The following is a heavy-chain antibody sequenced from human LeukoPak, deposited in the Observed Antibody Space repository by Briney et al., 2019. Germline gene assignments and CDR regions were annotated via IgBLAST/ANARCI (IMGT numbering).Heavy chain of an antibody. J-gene: IGHJ4*02. CDR1: GYTFTGYY. V-gene: IGHV1-2*02. CDR3: AREGHSRDGYNFNDY. CDR2: INPNSGGT. Sequence: ASVKVSCKPSGYTFTGYYMHWLRQAPGQGLEWMGWINPNSGGTNYAQNFQGTVTMTRDTSISKPYMALSRLRSDDTAVYYCAREGHSRDGYNFNDYWRQGTLVTVSS. D-gene: IGHD5-24*01.